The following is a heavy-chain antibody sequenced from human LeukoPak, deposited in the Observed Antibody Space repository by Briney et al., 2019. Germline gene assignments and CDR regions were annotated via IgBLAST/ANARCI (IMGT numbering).Heavy chain of an antibody. CDR2: ISGSGGST. CDR3: AKDHVLNWFDP. Sequence: GGSLRLSCAASGFAFSSYAMNWVRQAPGKGLEWVSAISGSGGSTYYADSVKGRFTISRDNSKNTLYLQMNSLRAEDTAVYYCAKDHVLNWFDPWGQGTLVTVSS. V-gene: IGHV3-23*01. CDR1: GFAFSSYA. J-gene: IGHJ5*02. D-gene: IGHD3-10*02.